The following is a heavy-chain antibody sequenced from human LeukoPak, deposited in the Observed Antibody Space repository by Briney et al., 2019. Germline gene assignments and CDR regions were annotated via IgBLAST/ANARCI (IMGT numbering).Heavy chain of an antibody. CDR3: ASHIAAAGYY. CDR1: GGSISSGGYY. CDR2: IYYSGST. D-gene: IGHD6-13*01. V-gene: IGHV4-31*03. Sequence: PSETLSLTCTVSGGSISSGGYYWSWIRQHPGKGLEWIGYIYYSGSTYYNPSLKSRVTISVDTSKNQFSLKLSSVTAADTAAYYCASHIAAAGYYWGQGTLVTVSS. J-gene: IGHJ4*02.